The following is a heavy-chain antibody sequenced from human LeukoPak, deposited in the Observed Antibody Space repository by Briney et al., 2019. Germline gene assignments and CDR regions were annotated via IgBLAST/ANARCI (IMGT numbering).Heavy chain of an antibody. Sequence: GSLRLSCAASGFTFSTFAMSWVRQAPGKGLEWIGEINHSGSTNYNPSLKSRVTISVDTSKNQFSLKLSSVTAADTAVYYCAIQAMVTGIDYWGQGTLVTVSS. CDR2: INHSGST. CDR3: AIQAMVTGIDY. CDR1: GFTFSTFA. V-gene: IGHV4-34*08. D-gene: IGHD5-18*01. J-gene: IGHJ4*02.